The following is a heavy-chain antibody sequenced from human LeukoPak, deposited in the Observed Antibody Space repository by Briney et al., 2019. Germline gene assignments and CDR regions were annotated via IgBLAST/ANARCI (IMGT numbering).Heavy chain of an antibody. D-gene: IGHD5-18*01. Sequence: SETLSLTCAVYGGSFSGHYWSWIRQPPGKGLEWIGEINHSGSTNYNPSLKSRVTISVDTSKNQFSLKLSSVTAADTAVYYCAREGVGYGINYYYYYYMDVWGKGTTVTVSS. V-gene: IGHV4-34*01. CDR1: GGSFSGHY. CDR3: AREGVGYGINYYYYYYMDV. J-gene: IGHJ6*03. CDR2: INHSGST.